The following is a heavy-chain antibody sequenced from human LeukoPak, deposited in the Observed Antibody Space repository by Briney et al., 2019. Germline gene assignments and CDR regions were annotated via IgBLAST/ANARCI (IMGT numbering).Heavy chain of an antibody. D-gene: IGHD4-17*01. CDR2: IIPIFGTA. J-gene: IGHJ4*02. V-gene: IGHV1-69*13. CDR3: ARRGYGDPAFDY. Sequence: ASVKVSCKASGGTFSSYAISWVRQAPGQGLEWMGGIIPIFGTANYAQKFQGRVTITADESTSTAYMELSSLRSEDTAVYYCARRGYGDPAFDYWAREPWSPSPQ. CDR1: GGTFSSYA.